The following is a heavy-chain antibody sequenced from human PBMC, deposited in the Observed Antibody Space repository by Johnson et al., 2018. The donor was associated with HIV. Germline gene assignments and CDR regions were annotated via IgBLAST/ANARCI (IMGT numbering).Heavy chain of an antibody. V-gene: IGHV3-30*14. J-gene: IGHJ3*02. Sequence: QMLLVESGGGLVQHGRSLRLSCAASGFTFSSYAMHWVRQAPGKGLEWVAVIRYDGSNKYYADSVKGRYTISRDNSKNTLYLQMNSLRAEDTAVYYCAKGLGRAAAGTRNAFDIWGQGTMVTVSS. CDR1: GFTFSSYA. D-gene: IGHD6-13*01. CDR2: IRYDGSNK. CDR3: AKGLGRAAAGTRNAFDI.